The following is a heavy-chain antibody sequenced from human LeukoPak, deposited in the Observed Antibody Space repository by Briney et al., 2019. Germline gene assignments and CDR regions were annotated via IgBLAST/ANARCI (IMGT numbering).Heavy chain of an antibody. Sequence: SETLSLTCTVSGGSLSSGGYYWSWIRQHPGKGLEWIGYIYYSGSTYYNPSLKSRVTISVDTSKNQFSLKPSSVTAADTAVYYCARVGIAAAGLFMDFWGQGTTVTVSS. CDR3: ARVGIAAAGLFMDF. CDR2: IYYSGST. J-gene: IGHJ6*02. V-gene: IGHV4-31*03. CDR1: GGSLSSGGYY. D-gene: IGHD6-13*01.